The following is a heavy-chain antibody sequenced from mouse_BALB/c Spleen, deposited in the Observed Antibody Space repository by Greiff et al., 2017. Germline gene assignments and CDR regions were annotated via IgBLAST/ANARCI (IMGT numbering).Heavy chain of an antibody. D-gene: IGHD2-3*01. CDR1: GFTFSSYT. J-gene: IGHJ4*01. CDR2: ISSGGSYT. Sequence: DVKLVESGGGLVKPGGSLKLSCAASGFTFSSYTMSWVRQTPEKRLEWVATISSGGSYTYYPDSVKGRFTISRDNAKNTLYLQMSSLKSEDTAMYYCTRDDGALYYYAMDYWGQGTSVTVSS. V-gene: IGHV5-6-4*01. CDR3: TRDDGALYYYAMDY.